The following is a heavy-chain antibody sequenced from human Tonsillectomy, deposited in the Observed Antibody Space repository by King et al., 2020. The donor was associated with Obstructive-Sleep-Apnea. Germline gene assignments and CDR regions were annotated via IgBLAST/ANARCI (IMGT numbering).Heavy chain of an antibody. CDR1: GGAISSYY. CDR3: ARHGYSSGWAFDY. V-gene: IGHV4-59*08. Sequence: QLQESGPGLVKPSETLSLTCTVSGGAISSYYWSWVRQPPGKGLEWIGYIYDSGSTNYNPSLKSRVTISVDTSKNQFSLKLSAVTAADTAVYYCARHGYSSGWAFDYWGQGTLVTVSS. CDR2: IYDSGST. J-gene: IGHJ4*02. D-gene: IGHD6-19*01.